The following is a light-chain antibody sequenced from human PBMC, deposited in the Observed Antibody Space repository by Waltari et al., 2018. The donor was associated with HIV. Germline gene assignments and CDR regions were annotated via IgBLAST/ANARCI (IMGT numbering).Light chain of an antibody. Sequence: DIRLTQSPSTLSASAGDRVAITCRAGQNLGAFLAWYQQKPGKPPKLLIFQASILEGGVPLRFSGSVSGSDFTLTIHGLQSDDFATYDCHQYASFSGTFGQGTKVEL. CDR2: QAS. CDR1: QNLGAF. CDR3: HQYASFSGT. J-gene: IGKJ1*01. V-gene: IGKV1-5*03.